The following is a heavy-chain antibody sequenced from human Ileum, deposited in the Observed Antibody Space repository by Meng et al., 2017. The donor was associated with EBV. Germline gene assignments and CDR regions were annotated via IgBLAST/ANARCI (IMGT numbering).Heavy chain of an antibody. CDR2: VYHRGDT. Sequence: QGQRAGSGPGLVKPPGPLPPPCTSSGDSISSDIWWSWVRQPPGKGLEWIGEVYHRGDTNYNPSLKSRVDISVDKSKNQFYLSLFSVTAADTAVYYCGRDQGRELINHWGQGTLVTVSS. J-gene: IGHJ4*02. V-gene: IGHV4-4*03. CDR3: GRDQGRELINH. CDR1: GDSISSDIW. D-gene: IGHD1-7*01.